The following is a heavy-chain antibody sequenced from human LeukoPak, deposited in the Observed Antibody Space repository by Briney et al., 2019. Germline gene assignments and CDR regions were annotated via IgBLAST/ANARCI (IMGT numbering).Heavy chain of an antibody. V-gene: IGHV4-59*08. CDR2: IYYSGST. Sequence: SETLSLTCTVSGGSISSYYWSWIRQPPGKGLEWIGYIYYSGSTYYNPSLKSRVTISVDTSKNQFSLKLSSVTAADTAVYYCARLSKDTVVLPAAMAHYFDYWGQGTLVTVSS. CDR3: ARLSKDTVVLPAAMAHYFDY. CDR1: GGSISSYY. J-gene: IGHJ4*02. D-gene: IGHD2-2*01.